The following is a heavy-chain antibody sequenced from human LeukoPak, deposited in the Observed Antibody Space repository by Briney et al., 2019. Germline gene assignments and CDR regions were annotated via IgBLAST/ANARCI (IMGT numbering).Heavy chain of an antibody. V-gene: IGHV3-21*01. D-gene: IGHD3-10*01. CDR2: ISSSSSYI. Sequence: GGSLRLSCAASGFTFSSYSMTWVRQAPGKGLEWVSSISSSSSYIYYADSVKGRFTISRDNAKNSLYLQMNSLRAEDTAVYYCAREIWFGELEGDYWGQGTLVTVSS. CDR3: AREIWFGELEGDY. J-gene: IGHJ4*02. CDR1: GFTFSSYS.